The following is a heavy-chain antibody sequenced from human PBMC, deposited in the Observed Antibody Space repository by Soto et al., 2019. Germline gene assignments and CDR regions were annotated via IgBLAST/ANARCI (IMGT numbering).Heavy chain of an antibody. V-gene: IGHV1-18*01. D-gene: IGHD2-8*01. CDR1: GYTFTSYG. CDR2: ISAYNGNT. J-gene: IGHJ6*02. CDR3: AISGYCTNGVCPYYYGMDV. Sequence: QVQLVQPGAEVKKPGASVKVSCKASGYTFTSYGITWVRQAPGQGLEWMGWISAYNGNTNYAQKLQGRVTMTTDTSTITAYMELRSLRSDDTAVYYCAISGYCTNGVCPYYYGMDVWGQGTTVTVSS.